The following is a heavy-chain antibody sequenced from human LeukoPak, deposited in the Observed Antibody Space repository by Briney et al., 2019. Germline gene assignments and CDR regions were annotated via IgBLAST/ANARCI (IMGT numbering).Heavy chain of an antibody. CDR2: SIPIFGTA. V-gene: IGHV1-69*01. Sequence: SVTVSCKASGGTFSIYAISWVRQAPGQGLEWMGGSIPIFGTANYAQKFQGRVTITADESTSTAYMELSSLRSEDTAVYYCARDRIVVVVAATPYYYYGMDVWGQGTTVTVSS. J-gene: IGHJ6*02. D-gene: IGHD2-15*01. CDR3: ARDRIVVVVAATPYYYYGMDV. CDR1: GGTFSIYA.